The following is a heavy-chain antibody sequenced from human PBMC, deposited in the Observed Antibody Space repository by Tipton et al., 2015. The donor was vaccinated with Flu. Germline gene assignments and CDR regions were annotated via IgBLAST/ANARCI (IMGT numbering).Heavy chain of an antibody. D-gene: IGHD1-26*01. CDR2: IYYSGTT. CDR3: ARDRVVGAAAGYYYSYYGMDV. V-gene: IGHV4-39*07. CDR1: GGSISSNTYY. Sequence: TLSLTCTVSGGSISSNTYYWGWIRQPPGKGLEWIGSIYYSGTTNFNASLKSRLTMSVDASKKQFSLTLSSVTAADTAVYYCARDRVVGAAAGYYYSYYGMDVWGQGTTVTVSS. J-gene: IGHJ6*02.